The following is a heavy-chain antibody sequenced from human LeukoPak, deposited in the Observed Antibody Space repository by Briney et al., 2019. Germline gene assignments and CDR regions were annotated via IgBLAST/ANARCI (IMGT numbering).Heavy chain of an antibody. Sequence: ASVKVSCKASGYTFTSYGIGWVRQAPGQGLEWMGWISAYNGNTNYAQKLQGRATMTTDTSTSTAYMELRSLRSDDTAVYYCAGAGTTQNPYYFDYWGQGTLVTASS. D-gene: IGHD1-1*01. CDR2: ISAYNGNT. CDR1: GYTFTSYG. J-gene: IGHJ4*02. V-gene: IGHV1-18*01. CDR3: AGAGTTQNPYYFDY.